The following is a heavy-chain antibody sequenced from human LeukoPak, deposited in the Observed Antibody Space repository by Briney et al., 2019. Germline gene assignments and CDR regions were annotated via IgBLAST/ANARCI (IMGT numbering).Heavy chain of an antibody. V-gene: IGHV3-7*01. CDR3: VRDRPDTAMVTADY. Sequence: GSLRLSCAASGFTFSSYWMSWVRQAPGKGLEWVANIKQDGSEKYYVDSVKGRFTISRDNAKNSLYLQMNSLRAEDTAVYYCVRDRPDTAMVTADYWGQGTLVTVSS. CDR2: IKQDGSEK. CDR1: GFTFSSYW. D-gene: IGHD5-18*01. J-gene: IGHJ4*02.